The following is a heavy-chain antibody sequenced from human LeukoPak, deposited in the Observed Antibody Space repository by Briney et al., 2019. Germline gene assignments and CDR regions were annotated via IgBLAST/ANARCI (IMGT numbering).Heavy chain of an antibody. CDR1: GGSFSGYY. D-gene: IGHD6-19*01. CDR2: INHSGST. CDR3: ARGLIAVAGLGNWFDP. V-gene: IGHV4-34*01. Sequence: PSETLSLTRAVYGGSFSGYYWSWLRQPPGKGLEWIGEINHSGSTNYNPSLKSRVTISVDTSKNQFSLKLSSVTAADTAVYYCARGLIAVAGLGNWFDPWGQGTLVTVSS. J-gene: IGHJ5*02.